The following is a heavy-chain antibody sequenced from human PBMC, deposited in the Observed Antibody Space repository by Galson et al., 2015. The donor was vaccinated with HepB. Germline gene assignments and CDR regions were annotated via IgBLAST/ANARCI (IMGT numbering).Heavy chain of an antibody. Sequence: SLRLSCAASGFVFSDYSMNWVRQAPGKGLEWVSYISSSSSTIYYADSVKGRFTISRDNAKNSLYLQMNSLRAEDTAVYYCAREEGLDGELFDYWGQGTLVTVSS. CDR2: ISSSSSTI. J-gene: IGHJ4*02. CDR3: AREEGLDGELFDY. CDR1: GFVFSDYS. V-gene: IGHV3-48*01. D-gene: IGHD1-26*01.